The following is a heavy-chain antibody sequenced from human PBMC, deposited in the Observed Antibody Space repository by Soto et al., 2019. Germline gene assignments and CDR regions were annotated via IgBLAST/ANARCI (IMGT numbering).Heavy chain of an antibody. CDR3: ARGAIAAAGNRAFDI. J-gene: IGHJ3*02. Sequence: SETLSLTCTFSVVSISSGGYYCSWIRQHPGKGLEWIGYIYYSGSTYYNPSLKSRVTISVDTSKNQFSMKLSSVTAADTAVYYCARGAIAAAGNRAFDIWGQGTMFNVS. CDR2: IYYSGST. V-gene: IGHV4-31*03. D-gene: IGHD6-13*01. CDR1: VVSISSGGYY.